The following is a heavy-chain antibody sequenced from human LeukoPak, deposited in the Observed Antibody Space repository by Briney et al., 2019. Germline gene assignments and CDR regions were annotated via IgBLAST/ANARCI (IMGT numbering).Heavy chain of an antibody. CDR1: GYTFTSYD. J-gene: IGHJ4*02. CDR2: MNPNSGNT. Sequence: GASVKVSCKASGYTFTSYDINWVRQATGQGLEWMGWMNPNSGNTGYAQKFQGRVTMTRNTSISTAYMELSSLRSEDTAVYYCARAIAAADYRFDYWGQGTLVTVSS. CDR3: ARAIAAADYRFDY. D-gene: IGHD6-13*01. V-gene: IGHV1-8*01.